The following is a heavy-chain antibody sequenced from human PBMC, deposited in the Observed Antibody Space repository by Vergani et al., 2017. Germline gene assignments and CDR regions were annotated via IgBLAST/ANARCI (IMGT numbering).Heavy chain of an antibody. D-gene: IGHD3-16*01. Sequence: QVHLVESGGGVVQRGGSLRLPCATSGFPLGNLDMQGIRQGPGKGLEFVAFIQFDGSNQYYADSVKGRFTLSRDFSKNTLYLQMNSLRTDDTATYYCAKHFRGWGIDYWGQGTQVIVSS. V-gene: IGHV3-30*02. CDR1: GFPLGNLD. CDR2: IQFDGSNQ. CDR3: AKHFRGWGIDY. J-gene: IGHJ4*02.